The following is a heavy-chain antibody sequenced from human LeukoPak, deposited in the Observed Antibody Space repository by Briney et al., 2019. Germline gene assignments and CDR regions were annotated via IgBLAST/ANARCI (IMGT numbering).Heavy chain of an antibody. J-gene: IGHJ4*02. CDR2: INHSGST. Sequence: SETLSLTCAVYGGSFSGYYWSWIRQPPGKGLEWIGEINHSGSTNYNPSLKSRVTISVDTSKNQFSLKLSSVTAADTAVYYCARGIVLRYFEAGAPYDYWGQGTLVTVSS. CDR3: ARGIVLRYFEAGAPYDY. D-gene: IGHD3-9*01. CDR1: GGSFSGYY. V-gene: IGHV4-34*01.